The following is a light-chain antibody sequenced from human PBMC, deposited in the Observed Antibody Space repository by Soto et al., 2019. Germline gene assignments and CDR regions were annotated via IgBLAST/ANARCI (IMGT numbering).Light chain of an antibody. CDR3: QQFNGYPFT. Sequence: DIQLTQSPSFLSASVGDTVTITCRASQDISTSLAWYQQKPGMAPKLLIYAASTLHSGVPSRFSGSGSGTEFTLTVSGLQPEDFATYSCQQFNGYPFTFGGETKVDIK. V-gene: IGKV1-9*01. J-gene: IGKJ4*01. CDR1: QDISTS. CDR2: AAS.